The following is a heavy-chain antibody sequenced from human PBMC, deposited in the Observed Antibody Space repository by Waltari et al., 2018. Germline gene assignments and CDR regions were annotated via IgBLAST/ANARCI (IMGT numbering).Heavy chain of an antibody. CDR3: ASAGYGSGSYYKD. D-gene: IGHD3-10*01. J-gene: IGHJ4*02. V-gene: IGHV3-23*03. Sequence: EVQLLESGGGLVQPGGSLRLSCAASGFSFSSYDMSWVRQAPGNGLEWASFIYSGGSSYYADYGKGRFTISREKSKNTLYLQMNSLRAEDTAVNYCASAGYGSGSYYKDWGQGTLVTVSS. CDR1: GFSFSSYD. CDR2: FIYSGGSS.